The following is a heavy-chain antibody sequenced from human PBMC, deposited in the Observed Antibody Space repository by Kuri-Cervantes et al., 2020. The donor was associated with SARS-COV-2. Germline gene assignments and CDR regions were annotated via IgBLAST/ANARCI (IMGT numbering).Heavy chain of an antibody. Sequence: LRLSCTVSGGSISSYYWSWIRQPPGKGLEWIGYIYYSGSTNYNPSLKSRLTISVDTSKNQFSLTLSSVTAADTAMYYCATTEGYYFRYWGQGTLVTVSS. CDR2: IYYSGST. CDR1: GGSISSYY. V-gene: IGHV4-59*08. D-gene: IGHD1-14*01. CDR3: ATTEGYYFRY. J-gene: IGHJ4*02.